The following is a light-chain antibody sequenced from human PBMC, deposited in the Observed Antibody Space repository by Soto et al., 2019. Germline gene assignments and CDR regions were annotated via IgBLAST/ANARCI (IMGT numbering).Light chain of an antibody. CDR2: GAS. CDR1: QSVSSN. V-gene: IGKV3-15*01. J-gene: IGKJ1*01. Sequence: EIVMTQSPATLSVSPGERATLSCRASQSVSSNLAWYQQKPGQAPRLLIYGASTRATGIPARFSGSGSGTEFTLTISSLQSEDFAVCYCQQYHNWPPMFGQGTKVDIK. CDR3: QQYHNWPPM.